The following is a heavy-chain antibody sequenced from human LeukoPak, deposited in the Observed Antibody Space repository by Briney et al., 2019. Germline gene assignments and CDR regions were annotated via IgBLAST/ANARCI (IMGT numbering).Heavy chain of an antibody. CDR2: IYYSGTT. CDR1: GGSISGYY. Sequence: SETLSLTCTVSGGSISGYYWTCIRQPPGKGLEWIGYIYYSGTTNYNPSLKRRVTISLDMSRNKFSLTLRSVTAADTAVYYCAKVNWNDPYYYYYMDVWGKGTTVTVSS. D-gene: IGHD1-20*01. J-gene: IGHJ6*03. V-gene: IGHV4-59*01. CDR3: AKVNWNDPYYYYYMDV.